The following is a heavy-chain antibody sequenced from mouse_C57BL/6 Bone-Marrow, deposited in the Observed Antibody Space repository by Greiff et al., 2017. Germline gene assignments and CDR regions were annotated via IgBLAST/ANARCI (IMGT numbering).Heavy chain of an antibody. CDR2: IDPSDSYT. V-gene: IGHV1-69*01. J-gene: IGHJ2*01. Sequence: QVQLQQPGAELVMPGASVKLSCKASGYTFTSYWMHWVKQRPGQGLEWIGEIDPSDSYTTYNQKFKGKSSLTVDKSSSTAYMQLSSLTSEDSAVYYCARERGFITTVVVPFDYWGQGTTLTVSS. CDR1: GYTFTSYW. D-gene: IGHD1-1*01. CDR3: ARERGFITTVVVPFDY.